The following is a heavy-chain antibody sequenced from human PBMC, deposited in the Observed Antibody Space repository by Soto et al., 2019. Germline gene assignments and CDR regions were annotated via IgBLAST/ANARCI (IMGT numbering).Heavy chain of an antibody. CDR1: GYTFTSYG. V-gene: IGHV1-18*01. CDR2: ISAYNGKK. CDR3: ARDFGSVCSSTSCFISYYYMDV. D-gene: IGHD2-2*01. J-gene: IGHJ6*03. Sequence: ASVKVSCKASGYTFTSYGISWVRQAPGQGLEWMGWISAYNGKKNHAQKLQGRVTMNPETSTSTAYMELRSLRSDDTAVYYCARDFGSVCSSTSCFISYYYMDVWGKGTTVTVSS.